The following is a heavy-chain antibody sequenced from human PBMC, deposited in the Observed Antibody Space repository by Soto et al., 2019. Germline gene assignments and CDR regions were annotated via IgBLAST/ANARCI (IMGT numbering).Heavy chain of an antibody. CDR2: IIPIFGTA. V-gene: IGHV1-69*13. J-gene: IGHJ6*02. CDR3: ARAIRGSSSWYHYSMDV. D-gene: IGHD6-13*01. CDR1: GGTFSSYA. Sequence: SVKVSCKASGGTFSSYAISWVRQAPGQGLEWMGGIIPIFGTANYAQKFQGRVTITADESTSTAYMELSSLRSEDTAVYYCARAIRGSSSWYHYSMDVWGQGTAVTVSS.